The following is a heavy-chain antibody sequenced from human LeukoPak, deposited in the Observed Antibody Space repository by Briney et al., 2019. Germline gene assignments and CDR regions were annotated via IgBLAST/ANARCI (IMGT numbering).Heavy chain of an antibody. J-gene: IGHJ4*02. V-gene: IGHV1-2*02. CDR3: ARGFCGGDCYSIDY. CDR2: INPNNGAT. D-gene: IGHD2-21*02. CDR1: GYTFTDYY. Sequence: ASVKVSCKASGYTFTDYYMHWVRQAPPQGLEGMGWINPNNGATNYAQDFQGRVTMTRDTSISTAYMELSGLRSDDTAVYFCARGFCGGDCYSIDYWGQGTLVTVSS.